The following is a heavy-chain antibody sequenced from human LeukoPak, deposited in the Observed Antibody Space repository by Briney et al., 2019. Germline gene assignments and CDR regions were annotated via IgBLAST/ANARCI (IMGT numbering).Heavy chain of an antibody. CDR2: MNPNSGNT. CDR3: ARNGREARHFQH. Sequence: ASVKVSCKASGYTFSNYDINWVRQATGQGLEWMGWMNPNSGNTGYVQKFQGRVTFTRDTSTTTAYMELTSLRSEGTAVYYCARNGREARHFQHWGQGTLVNVSS. V-gene: IGHV1-8*03. J-gene: IGHJ1*01. D-gene: IGHD6-6*01. CDR1: GYTFSNYD.